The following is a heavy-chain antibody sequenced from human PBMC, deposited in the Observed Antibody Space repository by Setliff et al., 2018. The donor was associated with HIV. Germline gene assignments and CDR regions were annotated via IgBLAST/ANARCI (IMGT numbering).Heavy chain of an antibody. CDR1: GYTFTDYY. V-gene: IGHV1-2*02. CDR3: ARTDYYDSSGYYYRPFDY. CDR2: INPNSGDT. J-gene: IGHJ4*02. D-gene: IGHD3-22*01. Sequence: ASVKVSCKASGYTFTDYYLHWVRQGPGQGLEWMGWINPNSGDTNYTQKFQGRVTMTRDTSISTAYMELSRLRSDDTAVYYCARTDYYDSSGYYYRPFDYWGQGTLVTVS.